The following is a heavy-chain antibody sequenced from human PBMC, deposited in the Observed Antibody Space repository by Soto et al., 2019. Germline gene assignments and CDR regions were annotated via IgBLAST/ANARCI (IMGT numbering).Heavy chain of an antibody. CDR2: VYSTGGL. CDR1: GGSSGDYN. J-gene: IGHJ6*02. CDR3: VRQGIGPLHGLVDI. Sequence: QVQLQESGPGLVKPSETLSLTCTVSGGSSGDYNCAWIRQTPGKALEWIGYVYSTGGLAYNPSLKDRVTLSVDRSKSQSALQMRSVTAADTAVYYCVRQGIGPLHGLVDIWGRGTAVTVSS. V-gene: IGHV4-59*08. D-gene: IGHD2-21*01.